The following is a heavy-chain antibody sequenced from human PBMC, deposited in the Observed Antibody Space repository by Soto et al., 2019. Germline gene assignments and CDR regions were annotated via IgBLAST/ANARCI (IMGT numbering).Heavy chain of an antibody. Sequence: WWSLRLSCLVSVLTCRSYAMSWFRQAPGKGLEWVSGISGGGGGTYYADSVKGRFTISRDPSTTTLFLDMYSLGAEDTAIYYCAKGRKPDHDDGLCAFDSWGQGVLVTVSS. V-gene: IGHV3-23*01. D-gene: IGHD3-3*01. CDR3: AKGRKPDHDDGLCAFDS. J-gene: IGHJ4*02. CDR2: ISGGGGGT. CDR1: VLTCRSYA.